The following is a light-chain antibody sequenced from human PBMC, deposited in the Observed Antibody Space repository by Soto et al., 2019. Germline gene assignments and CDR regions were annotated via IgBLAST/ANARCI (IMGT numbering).Light chain of an antibody. CDR3: QQYKDSPWT. CDR1: QSVSSN. Sequence: EIVMTQSPATLSVSPGERATLSCRASQSVSSNLAWYQQKPGQAPRLFIYGASTRAAGIPARFSGSGSGTDFTLTISSLQSDDFATYYCQQYKDSPWTFGQGTKVDIK. V-gene: IGKV3-15*01. CDR2: GAS. J-gene: IGKJ1*01.